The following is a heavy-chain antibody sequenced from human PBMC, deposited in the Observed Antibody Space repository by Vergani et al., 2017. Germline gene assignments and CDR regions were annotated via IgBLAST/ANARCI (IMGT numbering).Heavy chain of an antibody. J-gene: IGHJ3*02. CDR2: IYYSGST. Sequence: QLQLQESGPRLVKPSETLSLTCTVSGGSISSYYWSWIRQPPGKGLEWIGYIYYSGSTNYNPSLKSRVTISVDTSKNQFSLKLSSVTAADTAVYYCARNPYCGGDCYSDAFDIWGQGTMVTVSS. D-gene: IGHD2-21*02. CDR1: GGSISSYY. V-gene: IGHV4-59*01. CDR3: ARNPYCGGDCYSDAFDI.